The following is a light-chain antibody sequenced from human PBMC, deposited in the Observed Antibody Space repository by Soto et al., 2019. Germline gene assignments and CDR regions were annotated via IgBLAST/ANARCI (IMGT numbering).Light chain of an antibody. CDR1: QSVNSNS. CDR3: QQYGTSSLT. J-gene: IGKJ1*01. V-gene: IGKV3-20*01. CDR2: AAS. Sequence: EIVLTQSPGTLSLSPGERATLSCRASQSVNSNSLAWYQQKPGQAPRLLNYAASSRVGGIPDKYSGSGSGTDFTLTISRLEPEDFAVYYCQQYGTSSLTFGQGTKVEIK.